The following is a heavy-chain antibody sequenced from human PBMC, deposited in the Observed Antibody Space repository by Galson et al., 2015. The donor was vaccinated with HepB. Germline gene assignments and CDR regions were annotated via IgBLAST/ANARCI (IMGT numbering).Heavy chain of an antibody. V-gene: IGHV5-51*03. Sequence: QSGAEVKKPGESLKISCKGSGYSFTSYWIGWVRQMPGKGLEWMGIIYPGDSDTRYSPSFQGQVTISADKSISTAYLQWSSLKASDTAMYYCARLARNYYYYYYMDVWGKGTTVTVSS. J-gene: IGHJ6*03. CDR2: IYPGDSDT. CDR1: GYSFTSYW. CDR3: ARLARNYYYYYYMDV.